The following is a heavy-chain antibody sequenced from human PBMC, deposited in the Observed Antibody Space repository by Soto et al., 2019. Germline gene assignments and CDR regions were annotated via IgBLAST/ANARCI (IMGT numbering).Heavy chain of an antibody. CDR2: INPTSGTT. V-gene: IGHV1-46*01. J-gene: IGHJ4*02. D-gene: IGHD3-16*01. CDR1: GYTFTSYY. CDR3: ARDRYDLRGDKFGTGDY. Sequence: QVQLVQSGAEVKKPGASVKVSCKASGYTFTSYYMNWVRQAPGQGLEWMGMINPTSGTTSYAQKFQSRVTLPRETSTSTVSMELNSLRPEDTAVYYGARDRYDLRGDKFGTGDYGGQGTLVTVSS.